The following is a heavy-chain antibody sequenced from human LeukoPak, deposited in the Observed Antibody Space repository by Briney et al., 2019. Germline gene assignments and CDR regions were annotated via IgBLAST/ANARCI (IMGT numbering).Heavy chain of an antibody. J-gene: IGHJ6*03. V-gene: IGHV1-69*04. CDR2: IIPILGIA. CDR3: ARDSLYYYYMDV. CDR1: GGTFSSYA. Sequence: GASVKVSCKASGGTFSSYAISWVRQAPGQGLEWMGRIIPILGIANYAQKFQGRVTITSDQSTSTAYMELSSLRSEDTAVYYCARDSLYYYYMDVWGKGTTVTVSS.